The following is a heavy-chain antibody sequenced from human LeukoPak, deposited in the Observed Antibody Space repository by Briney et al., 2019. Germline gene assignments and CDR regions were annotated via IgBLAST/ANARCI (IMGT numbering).Heavy chain of an antibody. Sequence: PGGSLRLSCAASGFTFSNAWMSWVRQAPGKGLEWVSAISGSGGSTYYADSVKGRFTISRDNSKNTLYLQMNSLRAEDTAVHYCAKHYVDDYWGQGTLVTVSS. V-gene: IGHV3-23*01. CDR3: AKHYVDDY. CDR1: GFTFSNAW. J-gene: IGHJ4*02. CDR2: ISGSGGST. D-gene: IGHD3-16*01.